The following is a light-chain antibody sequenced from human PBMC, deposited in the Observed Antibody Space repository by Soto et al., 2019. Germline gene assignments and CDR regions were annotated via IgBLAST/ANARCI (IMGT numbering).Light chain of an antibody. V-gene: IGKV1D-12*01. CDR1: QGISRS. CDR3: QQADTFPIT. CDR2: AAS. J-gene: IGKJ5*01. Sequence: IQTTQSPYSLSASVRDRVTISCQASQGISRSLAWYQQKPGKAPKLLIYAASSLQSGVPSRFSGSGFGTDFTLTISSLQPEDSAIYYCQQADTFPITFGQGTRLEIK.